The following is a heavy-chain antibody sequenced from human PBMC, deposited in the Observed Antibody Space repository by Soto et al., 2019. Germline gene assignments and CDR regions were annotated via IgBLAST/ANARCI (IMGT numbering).Heavy chain of an antibody. CDR2: IYYSGST. Sequence: QVQLQESGPGLVKPSQTLSLNCTVSGGSISSGGYYWSCIRQHTGKGLEWIGYIYYSGSTYYNPSLKSRVTISVDTSKNQFSLKLSSVTAADTAVYYCARDHRYSLSVLFVPWGQGTLVTVSS. V-gene: IGHV4-31*03. J-gene: IGHJ5*02. D-gene: IGHD4-4*01. CDR3: ARDHRYSLSVLFVP. CDR1: GGSISSGGYY.